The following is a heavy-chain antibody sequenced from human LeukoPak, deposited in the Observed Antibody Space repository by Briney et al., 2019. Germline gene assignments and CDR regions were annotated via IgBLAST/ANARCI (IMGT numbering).Heavy chain of an antibody. CDR1: GYTFTSYG. D-gene: IGHD3-10*01. CDR3: ATVRGAALDY. J-gene: IGHJ4*02. Sequence: ASVRVSCKACGYTFTSYGISWVRQAPGQGLEWMGWISAYNGNTNYAQKLQGRVTMTTDISTSTAYMELRSLRSDDTAVYYCATVRGAALDYWGQGTLVTVFS. CDR2: ISAYNGNT. V-gene: IGHV1-18*01.